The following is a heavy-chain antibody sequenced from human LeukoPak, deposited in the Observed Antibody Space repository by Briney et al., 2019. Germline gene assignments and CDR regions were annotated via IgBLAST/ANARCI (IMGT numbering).Heavy chain of an antibody. CDR2: MNHNSGNT. J-gene: IGHJ3*02. CDR1: GYTFTSYD. V-gene: IGHV1-8*01. Sequence: ASVKVSCQASGYTFTSYDINWGLQAPGQGLEWRVWMNHNSGNTGYAQQFQGRVTMTRNTSIRTAYMELSSLRSEDTAVYYCARELVAATELPDPFDIWGQGTMVTVSS. D-gene: IGHD2-15*01. CDR3: ARELVAATELPDPFDI.